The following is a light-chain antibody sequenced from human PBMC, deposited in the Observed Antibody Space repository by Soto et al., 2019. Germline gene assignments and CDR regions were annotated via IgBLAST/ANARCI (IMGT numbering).Light chain of an antibody. Sequence: QSVLTQPPSVSGAPGQRVTISCTGSSSNIGAGYDVHWYQHLPGTAPKLLIYVNTNRPSGVPDRFSGSKSGTSASLAITGLQAEDEADYYCQSYDSSLSGSDVVFGGGTKLTVL. CDR1: SSNIGAGYD. J-gene: IGLJ2*01. CDR3: QSYDSSLSGSDVV. CDR2: VNT. V-gene: IGLV1-40*01.